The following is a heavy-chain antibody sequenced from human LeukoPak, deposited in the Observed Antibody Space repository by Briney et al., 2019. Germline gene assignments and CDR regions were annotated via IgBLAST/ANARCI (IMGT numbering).Heavy chain of an antibody. Sequence: PSETLSLTCTVSGASISSNNYYWGWVRQPPGKGLEWIGNIYSSGNTYYNASLKSRVTIYIDTSKDQFSLNLSSVTAADTAVYYCAKSGGSGLIDYWGQGTLVTVSS. CDR3: AKSGGSGLIDY. V-gene: IGHV4-39*01. D-gene: IGHD1-26*01. CDR1: GASISSNNYY. J-gene: IGHJ4*02. CDR2: IYSSGNT.